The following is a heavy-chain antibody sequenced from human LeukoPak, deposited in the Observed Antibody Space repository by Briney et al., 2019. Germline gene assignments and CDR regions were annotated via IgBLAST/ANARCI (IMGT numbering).Heavy chain of an antibody. CDR3: ARHDSSGFPNY. CDR1: GDDFTSHW. V-gene: IGHV5-51*01. D-gene: IGHD3-22*01. Sequence: GESLKISCKDSGDDFTSHWIGWVRQMPGKGLEWMGIIYPGDSDTRYSPPFQGQVTISADKSISTAYLQWSSLKASDSAMYYCARHDSSGFPNYWGQGTLVTVSS. J-gene: IGHJ4*02. CDR2: IYPGDSDT.